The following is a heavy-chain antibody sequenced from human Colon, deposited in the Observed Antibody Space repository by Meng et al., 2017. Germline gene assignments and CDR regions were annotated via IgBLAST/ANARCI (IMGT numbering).Heavy chain of an antibody. V-gene: IGHV1-18*01. CDR3: ARQYSSTWYLFDY. CDR2: SSTCNGNT. Sequence: GAEAKTPGPSVKVSCKTSGYTFKSLCISGVRQAPGQGLEWMGWSSTCNGNTNYAQKFQGRVTLTTDASTSTAYMEIWSLRSDDTAVYYCARQYSSTWYLFDYWGQGTLVTVSS. D-gene: IGHD6-13*01. J-gene: IGHJ4*02. CDR1: GYTFKSLC.